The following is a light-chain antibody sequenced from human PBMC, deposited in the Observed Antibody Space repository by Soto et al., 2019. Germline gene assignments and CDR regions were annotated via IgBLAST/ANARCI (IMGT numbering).Light chain of an antibody. J-gene: IGKJ5*01. Sequence: IQLTQSPSSLSASVGDRVTITCRASQDIAIYLAWYQQKPGEAPKLLIYAASSLQSGVPSRFSGSGSGTLFTLTITSLQPEDFATYYCQQTSSTPVTFGQGTRLEIK. CDR3: QQTSSTPVT. V-gene: IGKV1-39*01. CDR2: AAS. CDR1: QDIAIY.